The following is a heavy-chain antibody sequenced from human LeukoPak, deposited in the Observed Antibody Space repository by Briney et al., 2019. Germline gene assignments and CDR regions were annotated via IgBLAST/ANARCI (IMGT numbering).Heavy chain of an antibody. CDR3: AKSSSSWLTYYFDH. Sequence: SETLSLTCTVSGGSISSSSYYWGWIRQPPGKGLEWIGSIYYSGSTYYNPSLKSRVTISVDTSKNQFSLKLSSVTAADTAVYYCAKSSSSWLTYYFDHWGQGTLVTVSS. D-gene: IGHD6-13*01. CDR1: GGSISSSSYY. J-gene: IGHJ4*02. CDR2: IYYSGST. V-gene: IGHV4-39*07.